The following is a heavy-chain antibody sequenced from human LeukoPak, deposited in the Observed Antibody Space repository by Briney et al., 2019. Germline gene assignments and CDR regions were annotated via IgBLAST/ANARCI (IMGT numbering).Heavy chain of an antibody. Sequence: TGGSLRLSCAASGFTFSFYNMNWVSEAPGKGLEWVSYISPSSTRIDYAASVRGRFTISRDNAKNSLYLQMNSLRAEDTAVYYCARTQDKKGNYDFWSGYYRPYYYYMDVWGKGTTVTVSS. D-gene: IGHD3-3*01. V-gene: IGHV3-48*01. CDR3: ARTQDKKGNYDFWSGYYRPYYYYMDV. CDR2: ISPSSTRI. CDR1: GFTFSFYN. J-gene: IGHJ6*03.